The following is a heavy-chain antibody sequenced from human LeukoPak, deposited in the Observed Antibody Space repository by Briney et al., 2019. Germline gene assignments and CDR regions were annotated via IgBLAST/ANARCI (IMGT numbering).Heavy chain of an antibody. Sequence: SETLSLTCTVSGGSISSSYWSWIRQPPGKGLEWIGSMYYSGATYTYHNPSVKSRLTISVDTSESQFSLKLSSVTAADTAVYYCARWATTTTTGAFDMWGQGTMVTVSS. D-gene: IGHD1-1*01. V-gene: IGHV4-39*01. CDR3: ARWATTTTTGAFDM. J-gene: IGHJ3*02. CDR1: GGSISSSY. CDR2: MYYSGAT.